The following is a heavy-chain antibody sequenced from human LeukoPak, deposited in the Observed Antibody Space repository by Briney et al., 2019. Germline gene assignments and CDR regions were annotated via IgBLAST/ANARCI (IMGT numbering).Heavy chain of an antibody. V-gene: IGHV3-33*01. CDR1: GFTFSSYV. CDR3: AREEGPFDY. J-gene: IGHJ4*02. CDR2: IRYDGSNK. Sequence: GGSLRLSCAASGFTFSSYVMPWVRQAPGKGLEWVAVIRYDGSNKYYADSVKGRFTISRDNSKNTLYLQMNSLRAEDTAVYYCAREEGPFDYWGQGTLVTVSS.